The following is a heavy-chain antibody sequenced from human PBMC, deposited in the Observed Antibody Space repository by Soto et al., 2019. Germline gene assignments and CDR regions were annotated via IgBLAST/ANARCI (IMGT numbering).Heavy chain of an antibody. D-gene: IGHD5-18*01. CDR2: ISGSGGST. CDR3: AKDQIVSYGPYDAFDI. CDR1: GXTFSSYA. V-gene: IGHV3-23*01. J-gene: IGHJ3*02. Sequence: LRLSCAASGXTFSSYAMSWVRQAPGKGLEWVSAISGSGGSTYYADSVKGRFTISRDNSKNTLYLQMNSLRAEDTAVYYCAKDQIVSYGPYDAFDIWGQGTMVTVSS.